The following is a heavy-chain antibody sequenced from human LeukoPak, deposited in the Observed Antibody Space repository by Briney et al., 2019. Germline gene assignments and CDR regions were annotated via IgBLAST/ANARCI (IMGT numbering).Heavy chain of an antibody. CDR3: ARWGYYYYGMDV. CDR1: GFTFSSYG. V-gene: IGHV3-33*01. CDR2: IWYDGSNK. J-gene: IGHJ6*02. Sequence: PGRSLRLSCAASGFTFSSYGMHWVRQAPGKGLEWVAVIWYDGSNKYYADSVKGRFTISRDNSKNTLYLQMNSLRAEDTAVYYCARWGYYYYGMDVWGQGTTVTVSS. D-gene: IGHD3-16*01.